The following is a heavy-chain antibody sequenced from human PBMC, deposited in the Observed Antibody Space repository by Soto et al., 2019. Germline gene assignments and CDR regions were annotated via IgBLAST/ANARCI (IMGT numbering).Heavy chain of an antibody. CDR3: ANGSKFKMFSANDF. CDR2: LSGNSGTT. D-gene: IGHD3-10*02. V-gene: IGHV3-23*01. CDR1: GFTFSSYA. J-gene: IGHJ4*02. Sequence: EVQLLESGGGLVQPGGSLRLSCAASGFTFSSYAMTWVRQAPGKGLEWVSALSGNSGTTYSADSVKGRFTISRDNSRNTLLLQMSSLRAEDTTLYDCANGSKFKMFSANDFWGQGTLVTVSS.